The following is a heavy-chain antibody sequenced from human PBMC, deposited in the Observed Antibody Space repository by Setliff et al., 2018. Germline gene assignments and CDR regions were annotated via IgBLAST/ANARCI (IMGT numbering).Heavy chain of an antibody. CDR3: ARWLSSDPFDL. Sequence: SVKVSCKVSGGSFSNYAINWVRQVSGQGLEWMGRFIPVLISAAYSQRFQGRFAFTADESTTTVFMELCTLRSDDTAVYFCARWLSSDPFDLWGQGTAVTVSS. J-gene: IGHJ3*01. CDR1: GGSFSNYA. V-gene: IGHV1-69*11. CDR2: FIPVLISA. D-gene: IGHD5-12*01.